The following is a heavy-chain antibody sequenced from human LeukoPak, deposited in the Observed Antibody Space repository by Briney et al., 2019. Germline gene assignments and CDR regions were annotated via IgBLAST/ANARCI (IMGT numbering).Heavy chain of an antibody. Sequence: SETLSLTCTVSGGSISSGSYYWSWIRQPAGKGLEWIGRIYTSGSTNYNPSLKSRVTISVDTSKNQFSLKLSSVTDADTAVYYCAREISIFGVVMLDYWGQGILVTVSS. CDR2: IYTSGST. J-gene: IGHJ4*02. D-gene: IGHD3-3*01. CDR3: AREISIFGVVMLDY. CDR1: GGSISSGSYY. V-gene: IGHV4-61*02.